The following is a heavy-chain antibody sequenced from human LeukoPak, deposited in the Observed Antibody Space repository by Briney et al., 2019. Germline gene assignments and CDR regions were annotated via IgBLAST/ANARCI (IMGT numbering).Heavy chain of an antibody. D-gene: IGHD4-17*01. V-gene: IGHV4-39*01. CDR2: IYYIGST. CDR1: GGSISSSSYY. Sequence: PSETLSLTCTVSGGSISSSSYYWGWIRQPPGKGLEWIGSIYYIGSTYYNPSLKSRVTISVDTSKNQFSLKLSSVTAADTAVYYCASHGATVTPSRYYYYGMDVWGQGTTVTVSS. CDR3: ASHGATVTPSRYYYYGMDV. J-gene: IGHJ6*02.